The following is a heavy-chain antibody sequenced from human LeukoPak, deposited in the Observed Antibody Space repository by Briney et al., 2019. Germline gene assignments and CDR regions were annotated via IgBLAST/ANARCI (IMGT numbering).Heavy chain of an antibody. CDR3: ARAPTVTTYYFDY. J-gene: IGHJ4*02. CDR1: GGSISSYY. V-gene: IGHV4-59*08. CDR2: IYYSGST. D-gene: IGHD4-17*01. Sequence: SETLSLTCTVSGGSISSYYWSWIRQPPGKGLEWIGYIYYSGSTNYNPSLKSRVTISVDTSRNQFSLKLSSVTAADTAVYYCARAPTVTTYYFDYWGQGTLVTVSS.